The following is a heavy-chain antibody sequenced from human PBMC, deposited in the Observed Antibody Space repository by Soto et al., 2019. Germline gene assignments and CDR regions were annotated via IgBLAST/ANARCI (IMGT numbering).Heavy chain of an antibody. D-gene: IGHD6-6*01. CDR3: ASSPVPYYFDY. Sequence: SETLSLTCTVSGGSISSGGYYWSWIRQHPGKGLEWIGYIYYSGSTYYNPSLKSRVTISVDTSKNQFSLKLSSVTAADAAVYYCASSPVPYYFDYWGQGTLVTVSS. J-gene: IGHJ4*02. V-gene: IGHV4-31*03. CDR1: GGSISSGGYY. CDR2: IYYSGST.